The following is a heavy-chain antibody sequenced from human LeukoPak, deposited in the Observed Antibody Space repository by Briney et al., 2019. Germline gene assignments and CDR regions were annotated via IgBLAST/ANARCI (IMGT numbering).Heavy chain of an antibody. CDR3: ARRRAMGYCSSTSCDYFDY. V-gene: IGHV5-51*01. CDR1: GYGFTSYW. Sequence: GASLKISCKGSGYGFTSYWIGWVRQMPGKGLEWMGIIYPGDSDTRYSPSLQSHVTISADKSISTSSLQWSSLKASDTAMYYCARRRAMGYCSSTSCDYFDYWGQGTLVTVSS. J-gene: IGHJ4*02. CDR2: IYPGDSDT. D-gene: IGHD2-2*01.